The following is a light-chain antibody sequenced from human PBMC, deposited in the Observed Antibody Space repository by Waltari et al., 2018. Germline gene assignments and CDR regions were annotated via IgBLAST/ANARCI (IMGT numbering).Light chain of an antibody. Sequence: SYELTQPPSVPVSPGQTAKITCSGDALPKQYAHWYQQKPGQAPVLVIYKDNERPSGIPERFSGSSSGTTVTLTISGVQVEDEADYYCQSADTSFTYVVFGGGTKLTVL. CDR1: ALPKQY. CDR3: QSADTSFTYVV. CDR2: KDN. V-gene: IGLV3-25*03. J-gene: IGLJ3*02.